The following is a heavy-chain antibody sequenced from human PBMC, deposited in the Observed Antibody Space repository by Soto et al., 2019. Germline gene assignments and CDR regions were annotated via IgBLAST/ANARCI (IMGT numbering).Heavy chain of an antibody. D-gene: IGHD3-3*01. V-gene: IGHV3-23*01. Sequence: GGSLRISCAASGFTFSSYAMSWVRQAPGKGLEWVSAISGSGGSTYYADSVKGRFTISRDNSKNTLYLQMNSLRAEDTAVYYCAKVPFWSGYYQDYWGQGTLVTVSS. J-gene: IGHJ4*02. CDR1: GFTFSSYA. CDR2: ISGSGGST. CDR3: AKVPFWSGYYQDY.